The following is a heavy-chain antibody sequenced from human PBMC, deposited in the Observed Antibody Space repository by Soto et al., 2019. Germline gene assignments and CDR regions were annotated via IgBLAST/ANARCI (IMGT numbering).Heavy chain of an antibody. V-gene: IGHV5-51*01. CDR3: ARLRESHYGMDV. J-gene: IGHJ6*02. Sequence: PGESLKISCKGSVYSFTTYWISWVRQMPGKCLEWMGIIYPGDTDTXXSPSFQGLXISADSSISTSXLQWSXHKSSDTAMYYCARLRESHYGMDVWCQGTTVTVSS. CDR1: VYSFTTYW. CDR2: IYPGDTDT.